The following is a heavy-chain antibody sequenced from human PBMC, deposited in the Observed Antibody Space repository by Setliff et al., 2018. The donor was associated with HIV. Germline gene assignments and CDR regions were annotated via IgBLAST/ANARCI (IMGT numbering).Heavy chain of an antibody. CDR1: GGSISRGSYY. Sequence: PSETLSLTCTVSGGSISRGSYYWSWIRQPAGKGLEWIGRIYTNGNTNYNPSLKSRVTVSADTSKNQVSLKLNSMTAADTAVYSCVRHLSEMAMVDHWGQGTLVTVSS. CDR3: VRHLSEMAMVDH. CDR2: IYTNGNT. V-gene: IGHV4-61*02. J-gene: IGHJ4*02.